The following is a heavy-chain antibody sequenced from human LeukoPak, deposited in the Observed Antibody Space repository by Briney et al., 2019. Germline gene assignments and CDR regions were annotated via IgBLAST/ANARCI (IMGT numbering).Heavy chain of an antibody. Sequence: PSETLSLTCTVSGGSISSSSYYWGWIRQPPGKGLEWIGSIYYSGSTYYNPSLKSRVTMSVDTSKNQFSLKLSSVTAADTAVYYCARNYYSHFDYWGQGTLVTVSS. CDR1: GGSISSSSYY. CDR3: ARNYYSHFDY. D-gene: IGHD3-22*01. V-gene: IGHV4-39*07. CDR2: IYYSGST. J-gene: IGHJ4*02.